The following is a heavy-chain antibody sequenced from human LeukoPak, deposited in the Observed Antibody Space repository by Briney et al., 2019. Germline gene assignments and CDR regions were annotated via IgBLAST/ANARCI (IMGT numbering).Heavy chain of an antibody. CDR1: GFTFSDYS. Sequence: GGSLRLSCAASGFTFSDYSMNWVRQTPGQGLEWVSSISSRSTYAYYADSVRGRFTVSRDSAKNSLFLQMDNLRVEDTAIYYCARAHIQDYTIVGLVDHWGQGTLVTVSS. V-gene: IGHV3-21*01. J-gene: IGHJ5*02. D-gene: IGHD1-26*01. CDR3: ARAHIQDYTIVGLVDH. CDR2: ISSRSTYA.